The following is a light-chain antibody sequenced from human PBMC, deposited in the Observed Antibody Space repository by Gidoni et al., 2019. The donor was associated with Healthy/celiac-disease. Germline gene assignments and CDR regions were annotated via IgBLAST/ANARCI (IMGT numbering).Light chain of an antibody. J-gene: IGKJ5*01. Sequence: DLQLTHSPSFLSASVGYRVHITCRASHGISSYLAWYQQKPGKAPKLLIYSASTLQSGVPSRFSGSGSWTEFTLTIISLQPEEFATYYCQQLNSYRITFGPGTRVEIK. CDR3: QQLNSYRIT. CDR2: SAS. V-gene: IGKV1-9*01. CDR1: HGISSY.